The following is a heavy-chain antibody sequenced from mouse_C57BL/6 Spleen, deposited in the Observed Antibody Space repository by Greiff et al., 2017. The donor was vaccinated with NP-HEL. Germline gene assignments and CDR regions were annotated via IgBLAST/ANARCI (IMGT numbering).Heavy chain of an antibody. J-gene: IGHJ1*03. CDR3: ARGYYYGSSYVPWYFDV. Sequence: EVQVVESGPGLVKPSQSLSLTCSVTGYSITSGYYWNWIRQFPGNNLEWMGYISYDGSNNYNPSLKNRISITRDTSKNQFFLKLNSVTTEDTATYYCARGYYYGSSYVPWYFDVWGTGTTVTVSS. CDR1: GYSITSGYY. D-gene: IGHD1-1*01. V-gene: IGHV3-6*01. CDR2: ISYDGSN.